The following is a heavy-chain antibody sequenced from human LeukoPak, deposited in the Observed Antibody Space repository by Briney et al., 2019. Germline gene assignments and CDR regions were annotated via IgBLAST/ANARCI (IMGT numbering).Heavy chain of an antibody. V-gene: IGHV3-23*01. CDR2: ISTSGNT. D-gene: IGHD1-7*01. CDR3: ARGLRGNYDY. Sequence: PGGSLRLSCAASGFTFSDYAMAWVRQAPGKGLEWVSSISTSGNTYYADSVKGRFTISRDNSKDTLYLQINSLTTEDTAVYCCARGLRGNYDYWGQGTLVTVSS. CDR1: GFTFSDYA. J-gene: IGHJ4*02.